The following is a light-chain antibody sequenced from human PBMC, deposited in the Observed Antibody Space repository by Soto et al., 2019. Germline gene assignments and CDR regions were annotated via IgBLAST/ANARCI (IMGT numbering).Light chain of an antibody. CDR1: QSVGSNY. Sequence: EIVMTQSPATLSVSPGERATLSCRASQSVGSNYLAWYQQKPGQAPRILIYDASRRATGIPDRFSGSGSGTDFTLTISSLQPEDFATYYCQQLSSYPITFGQGTRLEIK. V-gene: IGKV3D-20*02. CDR2: DAS. CDR3: QQLSSYPIT. J-gene: IGKJ5*01.